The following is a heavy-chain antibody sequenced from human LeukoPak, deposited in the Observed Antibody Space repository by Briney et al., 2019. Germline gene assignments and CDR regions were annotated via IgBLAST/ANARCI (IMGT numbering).Heavy chain of an antibody. CDR3: AKEEQWRSSSWYFDY. Sequence: GGSLRLSCAASGFAASGFTFSTFGMHWVRQAPGEGLEWVAFVRYDGTNKYYADSVKGRFTISRDNSKNTLYLQMNSLRAEDTAVYYCAKEEQWRSSSWYFDYWGQGTLVTVSS. V-gene: IGHV3-30*02. D-gene: IGHD6-13*01. J-gene: IGHJ4*02. CDR2: VRYDGTNK. CDR1: GFTFSTFG.